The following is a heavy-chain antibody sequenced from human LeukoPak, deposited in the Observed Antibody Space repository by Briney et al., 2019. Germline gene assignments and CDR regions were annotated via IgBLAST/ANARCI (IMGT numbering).Heavy chain of an antibody. V-gene: IGHV3-33*01. D-gene: IGHD3-10*01. Sequence: PGGSLRLSCAASGFTFSSYGMHWVRQAPGKGLEWVAVIWYDGSNKYYADSVKGRFTISRDNSKNTLYLQMNSLRAEDTAVYYCARGYYYGSGSTGYYFDNWGQGTLVTGSS. CDR2: IWYDGSNK. CDR3: ARGYYYGSGSTGYYFDN. J-gene: IGHJ4*02. CDR1: GFTFSSYG.